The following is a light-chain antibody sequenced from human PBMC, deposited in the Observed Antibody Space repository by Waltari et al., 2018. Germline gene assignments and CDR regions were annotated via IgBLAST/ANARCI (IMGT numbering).Light chain of an antibody. Sequence: QSALTQPASVSGSPGQSISISCTGTSSDVGAYNYVSWYQQHPGKAPKHMIFDVSNRPSGVSNRFSGSKAGNTASLTISGLQAEDEADYYCSSYISSSTLELFGGGTSLTVL. CDR2: DVS. J-gene: IGLJ2*01. CDR1: SSDVGAYNY. CDR3: SSYISSSTLEL. V-gene: IGLV2-14*03.